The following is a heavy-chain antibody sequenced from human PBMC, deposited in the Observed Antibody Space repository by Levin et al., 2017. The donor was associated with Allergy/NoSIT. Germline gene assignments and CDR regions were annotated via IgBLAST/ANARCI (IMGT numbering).Heavy chain of an antibody. CDR2: IYYSGST. CDR3: ARHVVVVWGYYYYMDV. V-gene: IGHV4-39*01. CDR1: GGSISSSSYY. Sequence: SETLSLTCTVSGGSISSSSYYWGWIRQPPGKGLEWIGSIYYSGSTYYNPSLKSRVTISVDTSKNQFSLKLSSVTAADTAVYYCARHVVVVWGYYYYMDVWGKGTTVTVSS. D-gene: IGHD2-2*01. J-gene: IGHJ6*03.